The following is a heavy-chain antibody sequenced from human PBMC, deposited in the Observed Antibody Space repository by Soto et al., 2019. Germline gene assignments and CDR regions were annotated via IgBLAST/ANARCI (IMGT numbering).Heavy chain of an antibody. Sequence: GGSLRLSCAASGFTVSSNYMSWVRQAPGKGLEWVSVIYSGGSTYYADSVKGRFTISRDNSKNTLYLQMNSLRAEDTAVYYCARDPGGLYYFDYWGQGTLVTVSS. CDR3: ARDPGGLYYFDY. D-gene: IGHD5-12*01. J-gene: IGHJ4*02. CDR2: IYSGGST. CDR1: GFTVSSNY. V-gene: IGHV3-66*01.